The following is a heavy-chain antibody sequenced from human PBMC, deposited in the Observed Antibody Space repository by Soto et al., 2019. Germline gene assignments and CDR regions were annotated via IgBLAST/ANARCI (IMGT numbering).Heavy chain of an antibody. V-gene: IGHV4-34*01. CDR3: ARGPPLRYFDWLPLWAFDI. J-gene: IGHJ3*02. CDR2: INHSGST. D-gene: IGHD3-9*01. CDR1: GGSFSGYY. Sequence: SETLSLTCAVYGGSFSGYYWSWIRQPPGKGLEWIGEINHSGSTNYNPSLKSRVTISVDTSKNQFSLKLSSVTAADTAVYYCARGPPLRYFDWLPLWAFDIWGQGTMVTVSS.